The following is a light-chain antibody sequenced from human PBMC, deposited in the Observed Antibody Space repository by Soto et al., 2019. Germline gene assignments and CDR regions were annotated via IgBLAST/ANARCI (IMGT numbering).Light chain of an antibody. V-gene: IGLV2-14*01. Sequence: QSALTQPASVSGSPGQSITISCTGTSSDVGGYKYVSWYQQHPGKAPKLMIYDVSNRPSGVSNRFSGSKSGNTASLTISGLQAEDEAYYYCSSYTSSSTLVFGGGTKVTVL. CDR1: SSDVGGYKY. J-gene: IGLJ2*01. CDR3: SSYTSSSTLV. CDR2: DVS.